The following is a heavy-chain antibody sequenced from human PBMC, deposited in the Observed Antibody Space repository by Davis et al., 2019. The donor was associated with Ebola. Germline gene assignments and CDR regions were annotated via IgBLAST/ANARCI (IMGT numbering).Heavy chain of an antibody. Sequence: GESLKISCAAPGLTFDDYGMSWVRQAPGKGLEWVSGINWNGGSTGYADSVKGRFTISRDNAKNSLYVQMNSLRDEDTAVYYCASSYGMDVWGKGTTVTVSS. V-gene: IGHV3-20*04. J-gene: IGHJ6*04. CDR2: INWNGGST. CDR1: GLTFDDYG. CDR3: ASSYGMDV.